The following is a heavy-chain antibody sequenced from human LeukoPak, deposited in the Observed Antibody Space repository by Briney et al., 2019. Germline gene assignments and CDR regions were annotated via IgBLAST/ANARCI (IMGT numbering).Heavy chain of an antibody. J-gene: IGHJ6*02. CDR2: INSDGSST. CDR3: ARDQETYCGGDCYNGMDV. Sequence: GGSLRLSCAASGFTFSSYWMHWVRQAPGKGLVWVSRINSDGSSTSYADSVKGRFTISRDNAKNTLYLQMNSLRAEDTAVYYCARDQETYCGGDCYNGMDVWGQGTTVTVSS. V-gene: IGHV3-74*01. CDR1: GFTFSSYW. D-gene: IGHD2-21*02.